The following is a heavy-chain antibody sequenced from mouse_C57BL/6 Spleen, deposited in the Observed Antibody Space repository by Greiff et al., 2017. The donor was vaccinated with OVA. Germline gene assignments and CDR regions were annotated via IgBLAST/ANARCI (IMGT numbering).Heavy chain of an antibody. D-gene: IGHD1-1*01. V-gene: IGHV5-4*01. CDR1: GFTFSSYA. CDR2: ISDGGSYT. Sequence: EVQLVEPGGGLVKPGGSLKLSCAASGFTFSSYAMSWVRQTPEKRLEWVATISDGGSYTYYPDNVKGRFTISRDNAKNNLYLQMSHLKAEDTAMYYCARESSPYAMDGWGQGTSVTVSS. CDR3: ARESSPYAMDG. J-gene: IGHJ4*01.